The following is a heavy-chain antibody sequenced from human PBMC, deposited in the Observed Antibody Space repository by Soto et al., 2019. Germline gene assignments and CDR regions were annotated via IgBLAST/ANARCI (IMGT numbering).Heavy chain of an antibody. V-gene: IGHV1-46*01. CDR1: GYTFTSYY. D-gene: IGHD1-1*01. J-gene: IGHJ6*02. CDR3: ARDSPWELERRQYYYYYGMDV. CDR2: INPSGGST. Sequence: GASVKVSCKASGYTFTSYYMHWVRQAPGQGLEWMGIINPSGGSTSYAQKFQGRVTMTRDTSTSTAYMELSSLRSEDTAVYYCARDSPWELERRQYYYYYGMDVWGQGTTVTVSS.